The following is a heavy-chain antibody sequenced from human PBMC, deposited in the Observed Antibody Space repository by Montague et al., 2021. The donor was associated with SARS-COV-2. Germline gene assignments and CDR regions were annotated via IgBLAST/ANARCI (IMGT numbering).Heavy chain of an antibody. CDR3: ARVAESTYYDFWSGYLRFYYFDY. CDR2: INHSGST. Sequence: SKTLSLTCAVYGGSFSGYYWSWIRQPPGKGLEWIGEINHSGSTNYNPSLKSRVTISVDTSKNQFSLKLSSVTAADTAVYYCARVAESTYYDFWSGYLRFYYFDYWGQGTLVIVSS. J-gene: IGHJ4*02. V-gene: IGHV4-34*01. D-gene: IGHD3-3*01. CDR1: GGSFSGYY.